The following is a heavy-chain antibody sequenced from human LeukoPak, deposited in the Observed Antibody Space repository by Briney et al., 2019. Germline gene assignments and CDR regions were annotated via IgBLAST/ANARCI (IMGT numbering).Heavy chain of an antibody. V-gene: IGHV4-59*01. Sequence: SETMSLTCTVSGGSISGFYWTWIRQPPGKGMDYIEFGYNNGNTRYNPSLQSRVTISVETSEKQFSLNLTSVTAADTAVYYCARYSSGWSVDYWGQGTLVTVSS. J-gene: IGHJ4*02. CDR2: GYNNGNT. CDR3: ARYSSGWSVDY. CDR1: GGSISGFY. D-gene: IGHD6-19*01.